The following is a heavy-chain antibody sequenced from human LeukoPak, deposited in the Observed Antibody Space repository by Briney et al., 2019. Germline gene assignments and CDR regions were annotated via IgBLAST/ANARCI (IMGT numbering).Heavy chain of an antibody. CDR3: ARVTKIAARRLYYFDY. J-gene: IGHJ4*02. D-gene: IGHD6-6*01. CDR1: GGSISSYY. Sequence: NPSETLSLTCTVSGGSISSYYWSWIRQPPGKGLEWIGYIYYSGSTNYNPSLKSRVTISVDTSKNQFSLKLSSVTAADTAVYYCARVTKIAARRLYYFDYWGQGTLVTVSS. V-gene: IGHV4-59*01. CDR2: IYYSGST.